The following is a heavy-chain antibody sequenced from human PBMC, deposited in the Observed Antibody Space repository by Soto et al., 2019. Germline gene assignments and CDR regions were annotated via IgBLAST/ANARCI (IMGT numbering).Heavy chain of an antibody. D-gene: IGHD3-22*01. V-gene: IGHV3-21*01. CDR1: GFTFSSYS. J-gene: IGHJ5*02. CDR2: ISSSGSYI. CDR3: ARGGYDLNSFDP. Sequence: EVQLVESGGGLVKPGGSLRLSCAASGFTFSSYSMGWVRQAPGMGLEWVAYISSSGSYIYYADSVKGRFTGSIDNAKKSVLLQMNSLRAKDTAVYYCARGGYDLNSFDPWGQGTLVTVSS.